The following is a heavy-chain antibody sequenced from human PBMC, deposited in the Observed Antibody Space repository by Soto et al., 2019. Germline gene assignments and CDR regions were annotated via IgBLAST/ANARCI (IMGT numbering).Heavy chain of an antibody. Sequence: PXETLSLTGTVSGGSISSRGYYWCWIRQHPGKVLEWIGYIYYSGSTYYNPSLKSRVTISVDTSKNQFSLKLSSVTAADTAVYYCARASMVRGVIKGYNWFDPWGQGTLVTVSS. CDR3: ARASMVRGVIKGYNWFDP. J-gene: IGHJ5*02. CDR2: IYYSGST. CDR1: GGSISSRGYY. D-gene: IGHD3-10*01. V-gene: IGHV4-31*03.